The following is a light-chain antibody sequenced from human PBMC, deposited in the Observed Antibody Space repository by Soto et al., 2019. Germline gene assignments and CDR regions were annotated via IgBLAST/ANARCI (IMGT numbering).Light chain of an antibody. CDR1: QSISSW. CDR3: QQSYSTPRT. V-gene: IGKV1-5*03. CDR2: KAS. Sequence: DIQMTQSPSTLSAFVGDRVTITCRASQSISSWLAWYQQKPGKAPNLLIYKASSLESGVPSRFSGSGSGTEFTLTISSLQPDDFATYYCQQSYSTPRTFGQGTKVDIK. J-gene: IGKJ1*01.